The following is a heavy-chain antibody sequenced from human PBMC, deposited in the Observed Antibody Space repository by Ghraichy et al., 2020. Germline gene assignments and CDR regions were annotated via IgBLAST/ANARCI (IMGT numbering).Heavy chain of an antibody. Sequence: GESLNISCVASGFTFSSYCMHWVRQAPGKGLEWVAMTWYDGCYKYYADSVKGRVTTSRDNSKNTLYLQMDSLRLEDTAVYYGGREDSFVGVRAFDIWGQGTMVTVSS. J-gene: IGHJ3*02. V-gene: IGHV3-33*01. CDR3: GREDSFVGVRAFDI. CDR2: TWYDGCYK. CDR1: GFTFSSYC. D-gene: IGHD2-21*01.